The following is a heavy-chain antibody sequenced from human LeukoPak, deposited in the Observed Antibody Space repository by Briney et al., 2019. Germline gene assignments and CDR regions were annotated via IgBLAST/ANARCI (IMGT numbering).Heavy chain of an antibody. V-gene: IGHV3-23*01. CDR1: GFTFSSYG. D-gene: IGHD4-11*01. CDR3: AKDLYSNYGPADY. Sequence: PGGSLRLSCAGSGFTFSSYGMSWVGQGAGKGLEWVSTINGGGVNTHYADSVGGRFTISRDNSKNTLFLQMNSLRDEDTAVYYCAKDLYSNYGPADYWGQGNLVTVSS. CDR2: INGGGVNT. J-gene: IGHJ4*02.